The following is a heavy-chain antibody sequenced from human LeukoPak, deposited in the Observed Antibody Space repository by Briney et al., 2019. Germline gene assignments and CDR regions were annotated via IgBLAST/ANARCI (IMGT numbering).Heavy chain of an antibody. CDR3: ARGILRYFDWSTFDY. Sequence: PGGSLRLSCAASGFTFSSYWMHWVRQAPGKGLVWVSRINSDGSSTSYADSVKGRFTISRDNAKNTLYLQMNSLRAEDTAVYYCARGILRYFDWSTFDYWGQGTLVTVSS. CDR2: INSDGSST. V-gene: IGHV3-74*01. D-gene: IGHD3-9*01. CDR1: GFTFSSYW. J-gene: IGHJ4*02.